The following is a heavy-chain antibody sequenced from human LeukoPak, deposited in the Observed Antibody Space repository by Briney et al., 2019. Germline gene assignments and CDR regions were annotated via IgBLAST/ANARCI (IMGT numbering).Heavy chain of an antibody. CDR2: IKKKSDGGTT. V-gene: IGHV3-15*07. D-gene: IGHD1-1*01. Sequence: GGSLRLSCAASGFTFSNAWMNWVRQAPGKGLEWVGRIKKKSDGGTTDYAAPVKGRFTISRDDSKNTLYLQMNSLKTEDTAVYYCNTVRSTERLVYWGQGTLVTVSS. CDR3: NTVRSTERLVY. J-gene: IGHJ4*02. CDR1: GFTFSNAW.